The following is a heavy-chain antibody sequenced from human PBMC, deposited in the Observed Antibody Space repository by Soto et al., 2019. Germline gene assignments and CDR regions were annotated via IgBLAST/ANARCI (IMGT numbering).Heavy chain of an antibody. Sequence: GASVKVSCKASGYTFTSYGISWVRQAPGQGLEWMGWISAYNGNTNYAQKLQGRVTMTTDTSTSTAYMELRSLRSDDTAVYYCARDSPRMFSEAGVDTYYYGMDVWGQGTTVTVSS. J-gene: IGHJ6*02. D-gene: IGHD3-10*01. CDR3: ARDSPRMFSEAGVDTYYYGMDV. V-gene: IGHV1-18*04. CDR2: ISAYNGNT. CDR1: GYTFTSYG.